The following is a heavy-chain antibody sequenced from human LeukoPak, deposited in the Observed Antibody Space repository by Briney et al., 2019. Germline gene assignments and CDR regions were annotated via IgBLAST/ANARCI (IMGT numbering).Heavy chain of an antibody. CDR1: GFTFSSYS. J-gene: IGHJ5*02. Sequence: TGGSLRLSCAASGFTFSSYSMNWVRQAPGKGLEWVAFIRYDGSNKYYADSVKGRFTISRDNSKNTLYLQMNSLRAEDTAVYYCAKAPPKEDWFDPWGQGTLVTVSS. V-gene: IGHV3-30*02. CDR2: IRYDGSNK. CDR3: AKAPPKEDWFDP.